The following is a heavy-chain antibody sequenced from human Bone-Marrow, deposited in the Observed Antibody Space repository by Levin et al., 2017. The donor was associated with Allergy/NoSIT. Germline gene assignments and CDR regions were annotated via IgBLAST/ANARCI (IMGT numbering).Heavy chain of an antibody. J-gene: IGHJ6*02. D-gene: IGHD4-17*01. Sequence: PSETLSLTCTVSGGSISTGGHYWSWIRQHPVKGLEWIGYIYYSGNTYYNPSLKSRLTMSVDTSKNQFSLKLNSVTAADTAVYFCARLLTTVPTVGYYYGMDVWGQGTTVTVSS. CDR3: ARLLTTVPTVGYYYGMDV. CDR1: GGSISTGGHY. V-gene: IGHV4-31*03. CDR2: IYYSGNT.